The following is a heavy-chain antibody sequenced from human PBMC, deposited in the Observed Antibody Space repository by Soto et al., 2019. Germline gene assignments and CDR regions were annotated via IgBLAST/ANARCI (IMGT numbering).Heavy chain of an antibody. Sequence: GESLKISCKGSGYSFTSYWIGWVRQMPGKGLEWMGIIYPGDSDTRYSPSFQGQVTISADKSISTAYLQWSSLKASDTAMYYCARSYYDSRAPFYYFDYWGQGTLVTVS. CDR3: ARSYYDSRAPFYYFDY. CDR2: IYPGDSDT. V-gene: IGHV5-51*01. J-gene: IGHJ4*02. CDR1: GYSFTSYW. D-gene: IGHD3-22*01.